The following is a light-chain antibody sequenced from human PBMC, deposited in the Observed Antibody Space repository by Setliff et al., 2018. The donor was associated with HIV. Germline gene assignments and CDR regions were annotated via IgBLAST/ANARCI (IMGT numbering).Light chain of an antibody. J-gene: IGLJ1*01. V-gene: IGLV2-11*01. CDR3: CSHAGTFYV. Sequence: QSVLTQPPSVSGSPGQSVTISCTGTNSDVGAYNRVSWYQQHPGKPPKLIIYDVDKGPSGVPDRFSGSKSGNTASLTVSGLQAEDEAEYYCCSHAGTFYVFGTGTKVTVL. CDR1: NSDVGAYNR. CDR2: DVD.